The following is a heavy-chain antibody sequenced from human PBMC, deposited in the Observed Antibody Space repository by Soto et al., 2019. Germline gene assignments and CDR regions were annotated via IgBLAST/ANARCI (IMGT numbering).Heavy chain of an antibody. J-gene: IGHJ4*02. Sequence: PSETLSLTCTVSGISIRDRYWSWIRQPPGKGLEWIGFIYYSGSTNYNPSLKSRVTISVDTSKSQFSLKLSSVTAADTAVYYCARGGASSKYFDYWGQGTLVTVSS. D-gene: IGHD2-15*01. CDR2: IYYSGST. CDR1: GISIRDRY. V-gene: IGHV4-59*11. CDR3: ARGGASSKYFDY.